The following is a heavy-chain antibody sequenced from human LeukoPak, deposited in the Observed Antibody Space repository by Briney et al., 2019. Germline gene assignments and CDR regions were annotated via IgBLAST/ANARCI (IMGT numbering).Heavy chain of an antibody. J-gene: IGHJ3*02. CDR2: IIPIFGTA. Sequence: SVKVSCKASGGTFSSYAISWVRQAPGQGLEWMGGIIPIFGTANYAQKFQGRVTITADKSTSTAYMELSSLRSEDTAVYYCARRGYYDSSGYYDAFDIWGQGTMVTVSS. D-gene: IGHD3-22*01. V-gene: IGHV1-69*06. CDR3: ARRGYYDSSGYYDAFDI. CDR1: GGTFSSYA.